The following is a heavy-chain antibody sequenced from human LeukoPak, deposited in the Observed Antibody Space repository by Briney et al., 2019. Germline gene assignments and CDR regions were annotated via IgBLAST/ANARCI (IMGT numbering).Heavy chain of an antibody. J-gene: IGHJ4*02. Sequence: ASVKVSCKASGYTFTSYYMHWVRQAPGQGLEWMGIINPSGGSTSYAQKFQGRVTMTTDTSTGTAYMELRSLRSDDTAVYYCARDCVGGTCYNIYWGQGTLVTVSS. CDR2: INPSGGST. V-gene: IGHV1-46*01. D-gene: IGHD2-15*01. CDR1: GYTFTSYY. CDR3: ARDCVGGTCYNIY.